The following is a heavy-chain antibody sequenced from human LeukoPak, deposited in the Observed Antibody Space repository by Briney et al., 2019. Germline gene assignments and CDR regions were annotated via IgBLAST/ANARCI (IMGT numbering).Heavy chain of an antibody. CDR1: GFTFSNYW. Sequence: PGGSLRLSCAASGFTFSNYWMHWIRQAPGNGLVWVSRINSDGRSTSYADSVKGRFTISRDNAKNTLYLQMNSLRAEDTAVYFCARGTSTTFDYWGQGTLVTVSS. CDR3: ARGTSTTFDY. CDR2: INSDGRST. V-gene: IGHV3-74*01. J-gene: IGHJ4*02. D-gene: IGHD2/OR15-2a*01.